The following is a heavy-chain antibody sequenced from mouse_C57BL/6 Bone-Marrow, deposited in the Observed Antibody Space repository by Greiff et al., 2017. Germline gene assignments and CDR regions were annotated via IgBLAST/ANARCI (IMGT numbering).Heavy chain of an antibody. J-gene: IGHJ1*03. CDR2: INPSSGYT. Sequence: QVQLQQSGAELAKPGASVKLSCKASGYPFTSYWMHWVKQRPGQGLEWIGYINPSSGYTKYNQKFKDKATLTADKSSSTAYMQLSSLTYEDSAVYYCAIEPLWYFDVWGTGTTVTVSS. V-gene: IGHV1-7*01. CDR1: GYPFTSYW. CDR3: AIEPLWYFDV.